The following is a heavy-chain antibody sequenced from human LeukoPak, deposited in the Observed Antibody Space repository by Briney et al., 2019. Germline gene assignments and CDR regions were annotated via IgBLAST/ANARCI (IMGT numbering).Heavy chain of an antibody. CDR3: ARDTPMSDFWSGYTPLYFGL. D-gene: IGHD3-3*01. V-gene: IGHV3-64*01. CDR2: ISSNGGST. J-gene: IGHJ2*01. CDR1: GLTFSRYS. Sequence: GGSLRLSCAASGLTFSRYSMHWVRQAPGKGLEYVSAISSNGGSTYYANSVKGRYTISRDNSKDTLYLQMGSLRAEDMAVYYCARDTPMSDFWSGYTPLYFGLWGRGILVTVSS.